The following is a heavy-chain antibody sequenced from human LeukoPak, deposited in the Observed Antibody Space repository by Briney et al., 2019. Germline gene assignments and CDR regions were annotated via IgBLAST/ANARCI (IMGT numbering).Heavy chain of an antibody. J-gene: IGHJ5*02. CDR1: GGSISSYY. CDR3: ARIVATMTGGWFDP. Sequence: SETLSLTCTVSGGSISSYYWSWIRQPPGKGLEWIGYIYYSGSTNYNPSLKSRVTISVDTSKNQFSLKLSSVTAADTAVYYCARIVATMTGGWFDPWGQGTLVTVSS. CDR2: IYYSGST. D-gene: IGHD5-12*01. V-gene: IGHV4-59*01.